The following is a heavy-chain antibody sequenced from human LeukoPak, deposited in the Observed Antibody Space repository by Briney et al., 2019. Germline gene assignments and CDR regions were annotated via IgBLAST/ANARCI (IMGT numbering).Heavy chain of an antibody. D-gene: IGHD5-18*01. CDR3: ARDSGGGYSHGYSLDWFDP. CDR1: GGSISSYY. Sequence: PSETLSLTCTVSGGSISSYYWSWIRQPAGKGLEWIGRIYTSGSTNYNPSLKSRVTMSVDTSKNQFSLKLSSVTAADTAVYYCARDSGGGYSHGYSLDWFDPWGQGTLVTVSS. V-gene: IGHV4-4*07. CDR2: IYTSGST. J-gene: IGHJ5*02.